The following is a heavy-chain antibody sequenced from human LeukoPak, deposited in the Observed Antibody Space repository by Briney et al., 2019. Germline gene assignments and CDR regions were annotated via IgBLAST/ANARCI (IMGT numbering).Heavy chain of an antibody. CDR3: AREVGGTTLDFQH. V-gene: IGHV1-2*06. CDR2: INPNSGGT. Sequence: ASVKVSCKPSGYTFTDYHMHWVRQAPGQGLEWMGRINPNSGGTNYAQKFQGRVTMTRDTSISTAYMELSRLRSDDTAVYYCAREVGGTTLDFQHWGQGTLVTVSS. CDR1: GYTFTDYH. J-gene: IGHJ1*01. D-gene: IGHD1-26*01.